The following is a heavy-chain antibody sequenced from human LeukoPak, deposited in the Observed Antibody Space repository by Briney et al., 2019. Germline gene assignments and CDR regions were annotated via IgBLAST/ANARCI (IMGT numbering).Heavy chain of an antibody. V-gene: IGHV1-24*01. Sequence: APVKVSCKVSGYTLTELSMHWVRQAPGKGLEWMGGFDPEDGETIYAQKFQGRVTMTEDTSTDTAYMELSSLRSEDTAVYYCATGDTAMVTPSFDYWGQGTLVTVSS. D-gene: IGHD5-18*01. CDR1: GYTLTELS. J-gene: IGHJ4*02. CDR3: ATGDTAMVTPSFDY. CDR2: FDPEDGET.